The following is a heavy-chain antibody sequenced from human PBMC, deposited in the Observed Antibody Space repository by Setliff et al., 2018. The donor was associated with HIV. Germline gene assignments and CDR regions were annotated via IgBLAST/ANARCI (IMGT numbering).Heavy chain of an antibody. V-gene: IGHV4-59*08. CDR3: ARTPGTHYYDRSANFHYFDY. D-gene: IGHD3-22*01. J-gene: IGHJ4*02. Sequence: SETLSLTCTVSGGSISSYYWSWIRQPPGKGLEWIGYIYYSGSSNYNPSLKSRVSISVDTSTDHFSLKLSSVTAADTAVYYCARTPGTHYYDRSANFHYFDYWGQGALVTVSS. CDR2: IYYSGSS. CDR1: GGSISSYY.